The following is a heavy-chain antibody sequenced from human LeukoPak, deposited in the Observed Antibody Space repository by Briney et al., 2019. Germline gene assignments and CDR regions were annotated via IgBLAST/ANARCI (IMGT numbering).Heavy chain of an antibody. CDR3: ARGFFARGHPGSWFDP. CDR1: GRSISSGDDS. D-gene: IGHD3-10*01. V-gene: IGHV4-30-2*01. J-gene: IGHJ5*02. Sequence: KPSQTLSLTCAVSGRSISSGDDSWNWIRQPPGKALDWIGYIYHSGSTYYIPSLRSRVTISVDRSKNQFSLKLSYVNAADTAVYYCARGFFARGHPGSWFDPWGQGTLVTVSS. CDR2: IYHSGST.